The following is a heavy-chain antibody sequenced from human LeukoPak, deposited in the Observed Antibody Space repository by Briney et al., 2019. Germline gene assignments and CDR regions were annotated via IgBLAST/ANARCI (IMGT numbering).Heavy chain of an antibody. CDR2: IYTSGST. D-gene: IGHD2/OR15-2a*01. Sequence: SETLSLTCTVSGASISSYYWNWIRQPAGKGLEWIGRIYTSGSTNNNPSLKSRVSMSVDTSKNQFSLKLRSVTAADTAVYYCATSRSKVDSFDIWGQGTMVFVSS. CDR3: ATSRSKVDSFDI. J-gene: IGHJ3*02. CDR1: GASISSYY. V-gene: IGHV4-4*07.